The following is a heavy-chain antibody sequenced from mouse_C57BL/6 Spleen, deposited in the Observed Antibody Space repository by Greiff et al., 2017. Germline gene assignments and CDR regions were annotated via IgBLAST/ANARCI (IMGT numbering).Heavy chain of an antibody. D-gene: IGHD1-1*01. CDR1: GYTFPSYW. V-gene: IGHV1-7*01. J-gene: IGHJ2*01. Sequence: QVQLQQSGAELAKPGASVQLSCKASGYTFPSYWLHWVKQRPGQGLEWIGYINPSSGYTKYNQKFKDKATLTADKSSSTAYMQLSSLTYEDSAVYYCARSGFITTVVAPFDYWGQGTTLTVSS. CDR3: ARSGFITTVVAPFDY. CDR2: INPSSGYT.